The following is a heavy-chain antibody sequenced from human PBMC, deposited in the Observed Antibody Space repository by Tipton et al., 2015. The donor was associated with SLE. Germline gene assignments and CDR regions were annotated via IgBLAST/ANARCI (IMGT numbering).Heavy chain of an antibody. V-gene: IGHV3-74*01. CDR3: ARTSRGGMFDV. CDR2: IDSDGTIT. CDR1: GFTFNRYW. D-gene: IGHD3-16*01. J-gene: IGHJ3*01. Sequence: SLRLSCAASGFTFNRYWMHWVRQAPGKGLMWVSRIDSDGTITNYADTVKGRFTISRDNSKKTVELEMNSLRGDDTAVYYCARTSRGGMFDVWGHGTTVTVSS.